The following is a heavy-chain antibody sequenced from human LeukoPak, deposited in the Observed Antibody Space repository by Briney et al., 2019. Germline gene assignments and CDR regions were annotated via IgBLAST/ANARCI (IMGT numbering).Heavy chain of an antibody. Sequence: GGSLRLSCAASGFTFSSDAMSRVRQAPGKGLEWVSVISGSGSSTYYADSVKGRFTISRYNSKNTLYLQMNSLRAEDTAVYYCAKVHRQTYSDSSGYYPGGDYWGQGTLVTVSS. D-gene: IGHD3-22*01. CDR2: ISGSGSST. V-gene: IGHV3-23*01. CDR1: GFTFSSDA. J-gene: IGHJ4*02. CDR3: AKVHRQTYSDSSGYYPGGDY.